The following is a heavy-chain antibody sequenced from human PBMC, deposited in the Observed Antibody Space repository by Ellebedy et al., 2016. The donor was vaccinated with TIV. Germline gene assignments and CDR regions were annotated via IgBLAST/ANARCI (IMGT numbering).Heavy chain of an antibody. CDR3: TKRADNGGFFDY. V-gene: IGHV3-23*01. CDR2: VRLRDGRT. J-gene: IGHJ4*01. Sequence: PGGSLRLSCAASGFTFSDYVMAWVRQVPGRGLGWVAAVRLRDGRTFYADSVKGRFSISRANFDNTLFLHMHSLTAGDTAVYYCTKRADNGGFFDYWGHGTLVTVSS. CDR1: GFTFSDYV. D-gene: IGHD4-23*01.